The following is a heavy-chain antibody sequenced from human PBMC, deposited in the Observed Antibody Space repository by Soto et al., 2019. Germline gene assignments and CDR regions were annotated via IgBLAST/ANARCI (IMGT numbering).Heavy chain of an antibody. CDR3: ASRDIVVVPAAISYYYYGMDV. V-gene: IGHV1-69*13. D-gene: IGHD2-2*02. Sequence: ASVKVSCKASGVTFSSYAINWVQQAPGQGLEWMGGIIHIFGTANYAQKFQGRVTITADESTSTAYMELSSLRSEDTAVYYCASRDIVVVPAAISYYYYGMDVWGQGTTVTVSS. J-gene: IGHJ6*02. CDR2: IIHIFGTA. CDR1: GVTFSSYA.